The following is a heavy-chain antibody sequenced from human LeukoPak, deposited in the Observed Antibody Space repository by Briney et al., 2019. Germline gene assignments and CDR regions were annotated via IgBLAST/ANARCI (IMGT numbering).Heavy chain of an antibody. D-gene: IGHD1-26*01. Sequence: ASVKVSCKVSGYTLTELSMHWVRQAPGKGLEWMGGFDPEDGETIYAQKFQGRVTMTEDTSTDTAYMELSSLRSEDTAAYYCASHSGSYGTFDIWGQGTMVTVSS. J-gene: IGHJ3*02. V-gene: IGHV1-24*01. CDR3: ASHSGSYGTFDI. CDR2: FDPEDGET. CDR1: GYTLTELS.